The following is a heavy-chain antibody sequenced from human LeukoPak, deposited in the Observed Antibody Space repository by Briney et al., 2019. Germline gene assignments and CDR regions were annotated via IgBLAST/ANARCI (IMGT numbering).Heavy chain of an antibody. CDR2: IDYRGRT. Sequence: SETLSLTRSVSGDSISSSNFHWGWIRPSPGKGLEGIGTIDYRGRTFYNPSLNNRVTISADTSRNQLSLKLSSVTATDTAIYYCVRRVNTYGGWFDRWGQGALVTVSS. J-gene: IGHJ5*02. D-gene: IGHD5-18*01. CDR1: GDSISSSNFH. CDR3: VRRVNTYGGWFDR. V-gene: IGHV4-39*01.